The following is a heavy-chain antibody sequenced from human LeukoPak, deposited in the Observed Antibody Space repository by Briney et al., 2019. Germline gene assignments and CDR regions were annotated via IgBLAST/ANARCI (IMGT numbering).Heavy chain of an antibody. D-gene: IGHD3-22*01. J-gene: IGHJ4*02. CDR1: GYTFTSYY. CDR2: INPNSGGT. CDR3: ARSYYYDSSGYHHFDY. Sequence: SVKVSCKASGYTFTSYYMHWVRQAPGQGLEWMGWINPNSGGTNYAQKFQGRVTMTRDTSISTAYMELSRLRSDDTAVYYCARSYYYDSSGYHHFDYWGQGTLVTVSS. V-gene: IGHV1-2*02.